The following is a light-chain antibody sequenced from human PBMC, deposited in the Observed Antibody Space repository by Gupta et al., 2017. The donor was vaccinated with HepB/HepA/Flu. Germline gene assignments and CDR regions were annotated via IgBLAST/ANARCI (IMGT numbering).Light chain of an antibody. CDR2: EVT. J-gene: IGLJ3*02. V-gene: IGLV2-23*02. CDR3: CSYGGRSTWV. CDR1: SSDVGSYDL. Sequence: QSALTQPASVSGSPGQSITISCTGTSSDVGSYDLVSWYQRHRGKAPKLMIYEVTKRTSGVSYRFSGSKSANTASLTISGLQAEDEADYFCCSYGGRSTWVFGGGTKLTVL.